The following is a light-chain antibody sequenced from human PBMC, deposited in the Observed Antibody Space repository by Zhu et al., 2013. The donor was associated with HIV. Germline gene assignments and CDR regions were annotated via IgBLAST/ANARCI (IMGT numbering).Light chain of an antibody. Sequence: QSALTQPASVSGSPGQAITISCTGTSSDVGAYNYVAWYQQYPGKAPKLVIYEISNRPSGVSNRFSGSKSGNTASLTISGLQAEDEADYYCCSYAGTYILKFGGGTKLTVL. CDR3: CSYAGTYILK. J-gene: IGLJ3*02. CDR1: SSDVGAYNY. V-gene: IGLV2-14*01. CDR2: EIS.